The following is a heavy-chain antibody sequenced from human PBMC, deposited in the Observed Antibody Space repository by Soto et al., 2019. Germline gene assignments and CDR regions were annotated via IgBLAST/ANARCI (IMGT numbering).Heavy chain of an antibody. CDR2: IKHDGSET. CDR3: ARPLGWRDAVDI. V-gene: IGHV3-7*01. D-gene: IGHD6-19*01. J-gene: IGHJ3*02. Sequence: EVPLVESGGGLVQPGGSLRLSCAASGFTFSTYWMIWVRQAPGKGPEWVASIKHDGSETYYVDSAKGRFTISRDNAKNSVFLQMNSLRAEDTAVYYCARPLGWRDAVDIWGQGTMVTVSS. CDR1: GFTFSTYW.